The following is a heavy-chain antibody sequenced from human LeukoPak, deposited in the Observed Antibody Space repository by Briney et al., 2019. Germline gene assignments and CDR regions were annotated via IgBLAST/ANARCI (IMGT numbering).Heavy chain of an antibody. CDR2: ISAYNGNT. D-gene: IGHD2-15*01. Sequence: ASVRVSCTASGYTFTSYGISWVRQAPGQGLEWMGWISAYNGNTNYAQKLQGRVTMTTDTSTSTAYMELRRLTSDDARVHYCARLWVAAFDPSGQGTLVSVSS. CDR1: GYTFTSYG. V-gene: IGHV1-18*01. CDR3: ARLWVAAFDP. J-gene: IGHJ5*02.